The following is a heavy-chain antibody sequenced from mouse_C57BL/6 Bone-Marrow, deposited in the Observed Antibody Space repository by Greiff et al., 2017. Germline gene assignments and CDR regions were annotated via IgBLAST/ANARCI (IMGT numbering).Heavy chain of an antibody. CDR3: TTVSGGKAMDY. CDR1: GFNIKDDY. J-gene: IGHJ4*01. CDR2: IDPENGDT. D-gene: IGHD1-1*01. Sequence: EVKVVESGAELVRPGASVKLSCTASGFNIKDDYMHWVKQRPEQGLEWIGWIDPENGDTEYASKFQGKATITADTSSNTAYLQLSSLTSEDTAVYYCTTVSGGKAMDYWGQGTSVTVSS. V-gene: IGHV14-4*01.